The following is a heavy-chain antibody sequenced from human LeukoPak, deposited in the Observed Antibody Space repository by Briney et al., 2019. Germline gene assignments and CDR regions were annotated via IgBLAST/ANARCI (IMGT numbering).Heavy chain of an antibody. V-gene: IGHV3-23*01. CDR1: GLTFSNSA. J-gene: IGHJ4*02. Sequence: GGSLRLSCAASGLTFSNSALSWVRQAPGKGLQWVSSISGSGLQTQYADSVKGRFTISRDNSKNTLYLQMNSLRAEDTAVYYCAKVYYYGSGSYYYNGPGVDYWGQGTLVTVSS. D-gene: IGHD3-10*01. CDR2: ISGSGLQT. CDR3: AKVYYYGSGSYYYNGPGVDY.